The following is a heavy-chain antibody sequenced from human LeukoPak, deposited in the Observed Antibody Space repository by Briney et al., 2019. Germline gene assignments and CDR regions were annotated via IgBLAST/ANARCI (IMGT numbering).Heavy chain of an antibody. CDR3: AELGITMIGGV. CDR2: ISSSGSTT. J-gene: IGHJ6*04. V-gene: IGHV3-48*03. D-gene: IGHD3-10*02. Sequence: GGRLRLSCAASGFTFRSYEMNWVGQAPGKELEWVSYISSSGSTTYYADSVKGRFTISRDNAKNSLYLQMNSLRAEDTAVYYCAELGITMIGGVWGKGTTVTISS. CDR1: GFTFRSYE.